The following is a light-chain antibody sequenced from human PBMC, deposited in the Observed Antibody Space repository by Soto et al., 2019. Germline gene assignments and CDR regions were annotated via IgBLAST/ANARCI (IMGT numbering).Light chain of an antibody. CDR2: AAS. CDR3: QQYNDLFT. Sequence: IVMTQSPGTLSVSPGERVTLSCRASQSVSSHLAWYQQKPGQAPRLLMYAASTRANGVPPRFSGSGSGTEFTLTITSLQSEDFALYYCQQYNDLFTFGGGTKVEIK. V-gene: IGKV3-15*01. CDR1: QSVSSH. J-gene: IGKJ4*01.